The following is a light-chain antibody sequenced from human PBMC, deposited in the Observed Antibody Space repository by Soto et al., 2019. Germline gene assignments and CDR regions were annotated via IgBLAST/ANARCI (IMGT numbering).Light chain of an antibody. CDR1: QSVSSN. V-gene: IGKV3-15*01. Sequence: EIMMTQSPATLSVSTGERATLSFRASQSVSSNLAWYQQKPGQAPRLLIYGASTRATGIPARFSGSGSGTEFILTISSVESEDFAIYYCQQHNDWPTFGQGTRLEIK. CDR2: GAS. CDR3: QQHNDWPT. J-gene: IGKJ5*01.